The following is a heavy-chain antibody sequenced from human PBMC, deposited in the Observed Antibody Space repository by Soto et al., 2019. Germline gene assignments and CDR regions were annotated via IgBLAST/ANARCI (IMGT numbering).Heavy chain of an antibody. CDR3: ARYHDFWSGYDY. D-gene: IGHD3-3*01. CDR2: IIPIFGTA. V-gene: IGHV1-69*13. CDR1: GGTFSSYA. J-gene: IGHJ4*02. Sequence: ASVKVSCKASGGTFSSYAISWVRQAPGQGLEWMGGIIPIFGTANYAQKFQGRVTITADESTSTAYMELSSLRSEDTAVYYCARYHDFWSGYDYWGQGTLVTVSS.